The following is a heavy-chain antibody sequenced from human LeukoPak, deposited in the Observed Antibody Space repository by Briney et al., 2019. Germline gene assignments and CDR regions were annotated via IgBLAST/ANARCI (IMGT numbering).Heavy chain of an antibody. CDR2: INHSGST. Sequence: PSETLSLTCAVYGGSFSGYYWSWIRQPPGKGLEWIGEINHSGSTNYNPSLKSRVTISVDTSKNQFSLKLSSVTAADTAVYYCARGGITMVRGVIRFDPWGQGTLVTVSS. J-gene: IGHJ5*02. D-gene: IGHD3-10*01. CDR3: ARGGITMVRGVIRFDP. V-gene: IGHV4-34*01. CDR1: GGSFSGYY.